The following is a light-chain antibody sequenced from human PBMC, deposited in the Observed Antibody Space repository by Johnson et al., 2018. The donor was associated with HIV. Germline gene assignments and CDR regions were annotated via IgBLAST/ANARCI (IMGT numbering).Light chain of an antibody. V-gene: IGLV1-51*01. CDR3: GTWDSSLTSYV. CDR2: DNN. CDR1: SSNVGSSF. J-gene: IGLJ1*01. Sequence: QPVLTQPPSVSAAPGQTVTISCSGSSSNVGSSFVSWYRQVPGTAPKLLIYDNNKRPSGIPGRFSGSKSGPSATLGITGLQTGDEADYYCGTWDSSLTSYVLGAGTKVTVL.